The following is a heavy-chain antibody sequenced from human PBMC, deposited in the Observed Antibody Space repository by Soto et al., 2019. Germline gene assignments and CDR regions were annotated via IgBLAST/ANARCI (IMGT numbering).Heavy chain of an antibody. CDR2: IIPILGIA. D-gene: IGHD2-2*01. Sequence: ASVKVSCKASGGTFSSYTISWVRQAPGQGLEWMGRIIPILGIANYAQKFQGRVTITADKSTSTAYMELSSLRSEDTAVYYCAREGYCSSTSCSATVDAFDIWGQGTMVTVSS. J-gene: IGHJ3*02. CDR1: GGTFSSYT. CDR3: AREGYCSSTSCSATVDAFDI. V-gene: IGHV1-69*04.